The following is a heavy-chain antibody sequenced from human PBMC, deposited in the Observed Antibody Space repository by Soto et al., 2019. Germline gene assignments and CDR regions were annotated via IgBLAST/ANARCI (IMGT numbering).Heavy chain of an antibody. CDR3: ASEQYRSSRTVHYYGMDV. J-gene: IGHJ6*02. D-gene: IGHD6-13*01. Sequence: QVQLVQSGAEVKKPGSSVKVSCKASGGTFSSYAISWVRQAPGQGLEWMGGIIPIFGTAHYAQKFQGRVTITAAKCTSTAYMELGSLRSEDTAVYYCASEQYRSSRTVHYYGMDVWGQGTTVTVS. CDR2: IIPIFGTA. CDR1: GGTFSSYA. V-gene: IGHV1-69*06.